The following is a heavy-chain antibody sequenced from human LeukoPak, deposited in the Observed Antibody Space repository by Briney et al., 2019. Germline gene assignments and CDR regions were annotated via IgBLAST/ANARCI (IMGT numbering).Heavy chain of an antibody. CDR1: GGSFSGYY. V-gene: IGHV4-34*01. Sequence: SETLSLTCAVYGGSFSGYYWSWIRQPPGNGLEWIGEINHSGSTNYNPSLKSRVTISVDTSKNQFSLKLSSVTAADTAVYYCARAGYSSSSRFVDYWGQGTLVTVSS. CDR3: ARAGYSSSSRFVDY. J-gene: IGHJ4*02. D-gene: IGHD6-6*01. CDR2: INHSGST.